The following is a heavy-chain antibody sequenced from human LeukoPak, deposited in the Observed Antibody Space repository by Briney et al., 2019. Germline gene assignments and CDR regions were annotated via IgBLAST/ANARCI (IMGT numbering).Heavy chain of an antibody. D-gene: IGHD1/OR15-1a*01. V-gene: IGHV3-23*01. CDR2: ISGGGGST. CDR1: GFTFSSYA. J-gene: IGHJ4*02. Sequence: VGSLRLSCAASGFTFSSYAMSWVRQAPGKGLEWASAISGGGGSTNYADSVKGRFTVSRDNSKNTLYLLLNSLRAEETAVYYCAKASRIIGTIDYWGQGTLVTVSS. CDR3: AKASRIIGTIDY.